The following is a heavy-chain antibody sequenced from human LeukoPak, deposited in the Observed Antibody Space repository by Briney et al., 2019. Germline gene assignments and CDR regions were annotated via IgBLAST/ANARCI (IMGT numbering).Heavy chain of an antibody. Sequence: PGGSLRLSCAARGFTVSTNYMIWLRQAPGKGLEWVSVVYSGGSTYYPDSVKGRFTISRDNSKNTLYLQMNSLIAEDTAVYYCARESTYGSGSPYYFYYIVVWGKGTTVTVSS. J-gene: IGHJ6*03. CDR3: ARESTYGSGSPYYFYYIVV. CDR2: VYSGGST. CDR1: GFTVSTNY. D-gene: IGHD6-19*01. V-gene: IGHV3-53*01.